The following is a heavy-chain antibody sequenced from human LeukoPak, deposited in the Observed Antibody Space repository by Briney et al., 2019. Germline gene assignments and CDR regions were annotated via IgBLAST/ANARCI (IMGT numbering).Heavy chain of an antibody. CDR1: GGSISSYY. CDR2: IYYSGST. J-gene: IGHJ5*02. D-gene: IGHD3-10*01. CDR3: ARISITMVRGPGWFDP. V-gene: IGHV4-59*01. Sequence: SETLSLTCTVSGGSISSYYWSWIRQPPGKGLEWIGYIYYSGSTNYNPSLKSRVTISVDTSKNQFSLKLSSVTAADTAVYYCARISITMVRGPGWFDPWGQGALVTVSS.